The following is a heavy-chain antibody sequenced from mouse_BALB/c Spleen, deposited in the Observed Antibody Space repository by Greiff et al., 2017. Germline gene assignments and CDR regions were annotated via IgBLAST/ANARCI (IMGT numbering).Heavy chain of an antibody. CDR1: GYSITSGYY. V-gene: IGHV3-6*02. Sequence: VQLKESGPGLVKPSQSLSLTCSVTGYSITSGYYWNWIRQFPGNKLEWMGYISYDGSNNYNPSLTNRISITRDTSKNQFFLKLNSVTTVDTATYYCARMITKDYCAMDFGGRGTSVTVPS. CDR2: ISYDGSN. D-gene: IGHD2-4*01. J-gene: IGHJ4*01. CDR3: ARMITKDYCAMDF.